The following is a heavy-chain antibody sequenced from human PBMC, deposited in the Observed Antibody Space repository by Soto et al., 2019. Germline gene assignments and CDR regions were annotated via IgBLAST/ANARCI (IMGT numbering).Heavy chain of an antibody. Sequence: PVGSLRLSCKVSGFTLSTSAMNWVRQAPVKGLEWVSYINTDGDVRHYADSVKGRFTVSRDNAKNLVYLQMNNVGADDTAVYFCTRRDVFDLWGQGATVTVS. V-gene: IGHV3-48*01. CDR3: TRRDVFDL. CDR1: GFTLSTSA. J-gene: IGHJ3*01. CDR2: INTDGDVR.